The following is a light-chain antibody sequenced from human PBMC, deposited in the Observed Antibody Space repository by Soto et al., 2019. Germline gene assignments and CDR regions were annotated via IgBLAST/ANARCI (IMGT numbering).Light chain of an antibody. V-gene: IGLV2-14*03. CDR3: SSYRSSGTVL. CDR2: DVR. Sequence: QSALTQPASVSGSPGQSITISCTGTSSDVGGYNSVSWYQQHPGKVPKLMIYDVRNRPSGVSNRFSGSKSGNTASLTISGLQAEDEADYYCSSYRSSGTVLFGGGTKVTVL. J-gene: IGLJ2*01. CDR1: SSDVGGYNS.